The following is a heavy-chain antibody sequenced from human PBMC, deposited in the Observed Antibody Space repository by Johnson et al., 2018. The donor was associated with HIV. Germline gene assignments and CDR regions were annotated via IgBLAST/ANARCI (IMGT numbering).Heavy chain of an antibody. J-gene: IGHJ3*02. CDR1: GFTFSSYW. CDR3: ARETAYCGGDCSGAFDI. Sequence: VQLVESGGGLVQPGRSLRLSCAPSGFTFSSYWMHWVRQAPGKGLGWVSRINSDGSSTSYADSVKGRFTISRDNAKNTLYLQMNSLRAEDTAVYYCARETAYCGGDCSGAFDIWGQGTMVTVSS. CDR2: INSDGSST. V-gene: IGHV3-74*01. D-gene: IGHD2-21*01.